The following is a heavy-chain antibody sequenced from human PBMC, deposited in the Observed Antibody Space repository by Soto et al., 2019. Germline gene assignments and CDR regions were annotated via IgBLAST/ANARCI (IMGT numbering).Heavy chain of an antibody. D-gene: IGHD5-12*01. V-gene: IGHV1-69*01. CDR1: GGTFSSYA. CDR2: IIPIFGTA. CDR3: AIVATILHYYYYGMDV. J-gene: IGHJ6*02. Sequence: QVQLVQSGAEVKKPGSSVKVSCKASGGTFSSYAISWVRQATGQGLEWMGGIIPIFGTANYAQKFQGRVTITADESTSTAYMELSSLISEDTAVYYCAIVATILHYYYYGMDVWGQGATVTVSS.